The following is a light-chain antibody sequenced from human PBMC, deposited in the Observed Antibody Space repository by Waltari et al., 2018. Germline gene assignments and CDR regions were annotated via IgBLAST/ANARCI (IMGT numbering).Light chain of an antibody. Sequence: SYELTQQPSVSVSPGQTASDSCSGDNLGTTYTSRYQLRPGQSPVLVFFQDSKLPSGIPERFSGSISGNTATLTISGTQAMDEADYFCQAWDSHTAIFGGGTGLTVL. CDR3: QAWDSHTAI. J-gene: IGLJ2*01. CDR2: QDS. V-gene: IGLV3-1*01. CDR1: NLGTTY.